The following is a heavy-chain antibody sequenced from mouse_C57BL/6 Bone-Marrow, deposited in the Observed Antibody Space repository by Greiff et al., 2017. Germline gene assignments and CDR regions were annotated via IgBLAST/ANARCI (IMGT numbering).Heavy chain of an antibody. CDR3: ARRAYGSPWYFDG. CDR1: CYTFTSSW. Sequence: QVPLQQSGTELVNPGASVKLSCKSSCYTFTSSWMHLLKQRPCQGLDWIGNINPIHGGTNYNEKFQSKATLTVDKSSSTAYMQLSSLTSEDYAVYYGARRAYGSPWYFDGWGTGTTVTVSS. V-gene: IGHV1-53*01. CDR2: INPIHGGT. D-gene: IGHD1-1*01. J-gene: IGHJ1*03.